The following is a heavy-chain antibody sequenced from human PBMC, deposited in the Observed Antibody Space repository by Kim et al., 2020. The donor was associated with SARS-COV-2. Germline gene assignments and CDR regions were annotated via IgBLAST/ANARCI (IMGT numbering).Heavy chain of an antibody. D-gene: IGHD3-10*01. J-gene: IGHJ4*02. CDR2: IWYDGSNK. V-gene: IGHV3-33*06. CDR3: AKDWERGVI. Sequence: GGSLRLSCAASGFTFSSYGMHWVRQAPGKGLEWVAVIWYDGSNKYYADPVKGRFTISRDNSKKTLYLQMKSLRAEDTAVYYCAKDWERGVIWGQGTLVTV. CDR1: GFTFSSYG.